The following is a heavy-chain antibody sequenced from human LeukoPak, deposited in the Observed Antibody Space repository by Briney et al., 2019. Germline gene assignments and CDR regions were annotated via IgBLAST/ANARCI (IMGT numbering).Heavy chain of an antibody. V-gene: IGHV3-23*01. CDR1: GFTFSTYA. Sequence: GGSLRLSCVASGFTFSTYAMSWVRQAPGKGLEWVSTISDSGANTYYADSVRGRFTISRDNSKNTLYLQKNSLRADDTAIYYCAKSMTLQWRGFFDLWGRGTHVTVSS. CDR2: ISDSGANT. J-gene: IGHJ2*01. D-gene: IGHD6-19*01. CDR3: AKSMTLQWRGFFDL.